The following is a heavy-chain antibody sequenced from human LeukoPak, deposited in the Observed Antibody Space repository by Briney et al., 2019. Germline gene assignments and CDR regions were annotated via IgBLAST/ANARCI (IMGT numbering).Heavy chain of an antibody. CDR3: ARGRYYYGSGSYYLYFDH. CDR1: GFTVSSNY. D-gene: IGHD3-10*01. CDR2: IYSGGST. Sequence: PGGSLRLSCAASGFTVSSNYMSWVRQAPGKGLEWVSVIYSGGSTYYADSVKGRFTISRDNSKNTLYLQMNSLRAEDTAVYYCARGRYYYGSGSYYLYFDHWGQGTLVTVSS. V-gene: IGHV3-66*01. J-gene: IGHJ4*02.